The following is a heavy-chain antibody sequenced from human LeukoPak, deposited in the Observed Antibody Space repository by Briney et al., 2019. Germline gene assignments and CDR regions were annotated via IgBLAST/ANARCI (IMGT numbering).Heavy chain of an antibody. J-gene: IGHJ4*02. Sequence: GGTLRLSCAASGFTFSSYGMSWVRQAPGKGLEWVSVISGSGGSTYYADSVKGRFSISRDNSKNTLYLQMNSLRAEDTAVYYCAKDVRWRGTDYWGQGTLVTVSS. CDR1: GFTFSSYG. CDR2: ISGSGGST. CDR3: AKDVRWRGTDY. D-gene: IGHD3-16*01. V-gene: IGHV3-23*01.